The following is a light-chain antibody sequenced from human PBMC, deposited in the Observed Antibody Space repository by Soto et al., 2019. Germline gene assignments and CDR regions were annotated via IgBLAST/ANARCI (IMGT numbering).Light chain of an antibody. V-gene: IGKV1-5*03. CDR1: QSISSW. CDR2: KAS. CDR3: QQYNIYWT. J-gene: IGKJ1*01. Sequence: DIQMTQSPSTLSASVGDRVTITCRASQSISSWLAWYQQKPGKAPKLLIYKASSLESGVPSRFSGSGSGTEFTLTISSLQRDDFATYYCQQYNIYWTFGQGTKVEIK.